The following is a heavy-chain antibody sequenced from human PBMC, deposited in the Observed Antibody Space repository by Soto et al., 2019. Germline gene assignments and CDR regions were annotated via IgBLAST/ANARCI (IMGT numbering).Heavy chain of an antibody. CDR3: VGPPSESSNACGR. D-gene: IGHD3-10*01. Sequence: PGGSLRLPCAASGFSFNHYAMHWVRHPPSKGLEWVALISHDGENQYFTDSVRGRFTISRDNSTTAVYLEMNDLRLDDTATYYCVGPPSESSNACGRWGQRTLGAVSS. V-gene: IGHV3-30*04. CDR2: ISHDGENQ. CDR1: GFSFNHYA. J-gene: IGHJ4*02.